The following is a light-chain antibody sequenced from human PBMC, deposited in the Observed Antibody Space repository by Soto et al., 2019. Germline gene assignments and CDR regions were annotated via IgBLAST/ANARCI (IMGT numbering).Light chain of an antibody. CDR3: QQYNNWPPKAT. Sequence: EIVMTQSPATLSVSPGERATLSCRASQSVSSNLAWYQQKPGQAPRLLIYGASTRATGIPARFSGSGSGTEFTLTISSLQSEYFAVYYCQQYNNWPPKATFGPGTKVDIK. V-gene: IGKV3-15*01. CDR1: QSVSSN. J-gene: IGKJ3*01. CDR2: GAS.